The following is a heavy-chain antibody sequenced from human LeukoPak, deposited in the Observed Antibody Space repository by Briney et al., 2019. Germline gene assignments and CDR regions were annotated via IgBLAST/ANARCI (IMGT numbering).Heavy chain of an antibody. V-gene: IGHV3-7*01. CDR2: IKQDGSEK. CDR1: GFTLNSYE. CDR3: ARDGTAMVTFSYYYYMDV. J-gene: IGHJ6*03. Sequence: GGSLRLSCAASGFTLNSYEMNWVRQAPGKGLEWVANIKQDGSEKYYVDSVKGRFTISRDNAKNSLYLQMNSLRAEDTAVYYCARDGTAMVTFSYYYYMDVWGKGTTVTISS. D-gene: IGHD5-18*01.